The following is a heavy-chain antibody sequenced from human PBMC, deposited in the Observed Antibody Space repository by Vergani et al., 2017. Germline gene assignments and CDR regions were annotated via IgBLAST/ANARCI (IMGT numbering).Heavy chain of an antibody. CDR3: ARVFYDSSGKDAFDI. CDR1: GYTFTGYY. CDR2: INPTSGGT. D-gene: IGHD3-22*01. V-gene: IGHV1-2*06. J-gene: IGHJ3*02. Sequence: QVQLVQSGAEVKKPGASVKVSCKASGYTFTGYYMHWVRQAPGQGLEWMGRINPTSGGTNYAQKFQGRVTMTRDTSISTAYMELSRLRSDDTAVYYCARVFYDSSGKDAFDIWGQGTMVTVSS.